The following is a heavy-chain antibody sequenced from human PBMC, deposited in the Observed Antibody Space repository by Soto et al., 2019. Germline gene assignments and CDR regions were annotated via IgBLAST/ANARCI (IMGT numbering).Heavy chain of an antibody. J-gene: IGHJ6*02. V-gene: IGHV1-3*01. D-gene: IGHD4-17*01. Sequence: QVQLVQSGAEVKKPGASVKVSCKASGYTFTIYAMHWVRQAPGQRLEWMGWINAGNGNTKYSQKFQGRVTLTRDTSASTAYMQLSSLSSEATAVYYCARHTAPSDVWGPGTTVTVSS. CDR3: ARHTAPSDV. CDR1: GYTFTIYA. CDR2: INAGNGNT.